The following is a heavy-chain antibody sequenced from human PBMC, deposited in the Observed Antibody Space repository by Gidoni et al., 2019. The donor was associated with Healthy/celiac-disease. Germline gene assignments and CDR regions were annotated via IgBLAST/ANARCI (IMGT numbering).Heavy chain of an antibody. J-gene: IGHJ4*02. CDR2: IYTSGST. V-gene: IGHV4-61*02. Sequence: QVQLQESGPGLVKPSQTLSLTCTVSGGSISSGSYYWSWIRQPAGKGLEWIGRIYTSGSTNYNPSLKSRVTISVDTSKNQFSLKLSSVTAADTAVYYCARALEWEILGDWGQGTLVTVSS. D-gene: IGHD1-26*01. CDR1: GGSISSGSYY. CDR3: ARALEWEILGD.